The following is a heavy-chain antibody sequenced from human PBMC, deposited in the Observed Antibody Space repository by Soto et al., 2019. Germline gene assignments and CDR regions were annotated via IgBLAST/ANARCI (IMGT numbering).Heavy chain of an antibody. CDR3: ATLGPTLFDWSNTYSSFDI. J-gene: IGHJ3*02. CDR2: IDPSDSYT. CDR1: GYSFTSYW. Sequence: PGESLKISCKGSGYSFTSYWISWVRQMPGKGLEWMGRIDPSDSYTNYSPSFQGHVTISADKSISTAYLQWSSLKASDTAMYYCATLGPTLFDWSNTYSSFDIWGQGTMVTVSS. D-gene: IGHD3-9*01. V-gene: IGHV5-10-1*01.